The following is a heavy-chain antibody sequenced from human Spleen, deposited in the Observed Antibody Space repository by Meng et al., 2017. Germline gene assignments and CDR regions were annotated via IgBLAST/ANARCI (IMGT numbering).Heavy chain of an antibody. D-gene: IGHD4-11*01. CDR3: ARGPTTMAHDFDY. Sequence: VQLLHWGAGLLKPSETLSLTCVVSGGSFSDYYWSWIRQPPGKGLEWIGEINHSGSTNYNPSLESRATISVDTSQNNLSLKLSSVTAADSAVYYCARGPTTMAHDFDYWGQGTLVTVSS. J-gene: IGHJ4*02. V-gene: IGHV4-34*01. CDR1: GGSFSDYY. CDR2: INHSGST.